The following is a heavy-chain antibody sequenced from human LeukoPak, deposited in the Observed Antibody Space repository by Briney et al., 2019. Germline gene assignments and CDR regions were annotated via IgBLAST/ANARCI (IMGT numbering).Heavy chain of an antibody. D-gene: IGHD3-10*01. V-gene: IGHV3-21*01. Sequence: PGGSLRLSCAASGFTFSSYDMNWVRQAPGKGLEWVSSISSSSSYIYYADSVRGRFSISRDNAKNSLYLQMNSLRAEDMAVYYCARDRSFLYYFDSWGHGTLVTVSS. CDR3: ARDRSFLYYFDS. CDR2: ISSSSSYI. J-gene: IGHJ4*01. CDR1: GFTFSSYD.